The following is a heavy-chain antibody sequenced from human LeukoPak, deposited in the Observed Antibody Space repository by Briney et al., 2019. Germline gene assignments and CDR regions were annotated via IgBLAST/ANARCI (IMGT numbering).Heavy chain of an antibody. Sequence: ASVKVSRKASGYTFTGYYMHWVRQAPGQGLEWMGWINPNSGGTNYAQKFQGRVTMTRDTSISTAYMELSRLRSDDTAVYYCARDLGSEPHYNWFEPWGQGTLVIVSS. J-gene: IGHJ5*02. D-gene: IGHD2-15*01. CDR2: INPNSGGT. CDR3: ARDLGSEPHYNWFEP. V-gene: IGHV1-2*02. CDR1: GYTFTGYY.